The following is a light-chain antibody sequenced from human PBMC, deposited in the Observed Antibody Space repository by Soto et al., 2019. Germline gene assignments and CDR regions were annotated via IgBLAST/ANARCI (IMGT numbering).Light chain of an antibody. J-gene: IGKJ1*01. V-gene: IGKV1-12*01. CDR3: LQVANFPRT. Sequence: QDINSRLAWFQQQPGRPPKYVIQAATMLQSGFPSRFAGSGSGRDFTLAIHTLQPEDSATYYCLQVANFPRTFGQGTKVDIK. CDR2: AAT. CDR1: QDINSR.